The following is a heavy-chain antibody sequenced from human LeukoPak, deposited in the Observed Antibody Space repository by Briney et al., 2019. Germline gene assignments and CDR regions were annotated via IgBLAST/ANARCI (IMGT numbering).Heavy chain of an antibody. Sequence: GGTLRLSCAASGFTFSSYAMSWVRQAPGKGLEWVSAISGSGGSTYYADSVKGRFTISRDNSKNTLYLQMNSLRAEDTAVYYCAKVGRVVVVPAAIEYFQHWGQGTLVTVSS. CDR3: AKVGRVVVVPAAIEYFQH. CDR1: GFTFSSYA. J-gene: IGHJ1*01. V-gene: IGHV3-23*01. D-gene: IGHD2-2*01. CDR2: ISGSGGST.